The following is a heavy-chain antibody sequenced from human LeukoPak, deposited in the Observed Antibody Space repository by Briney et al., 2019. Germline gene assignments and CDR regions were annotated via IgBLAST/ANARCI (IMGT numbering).Heavy chain of an antibody. Sequence: GGSLRLSCAASGFTFSSYSMNWVRRAPGKGLEWVSSISSSSSYIYYADSVKGRFTISRDNAKNSLYLQMNSLRAEDTAVYYCASGEVAAYWAWGQGTLVTVSS. V-gene: IGHV3-21*01. CDR2: ISSSSSYI. D-gene: IGHD2-15*01. CDR3: ASGEVAAYWA. CDR1: GFTFSSYS. J-gene: IGHJ4*02.